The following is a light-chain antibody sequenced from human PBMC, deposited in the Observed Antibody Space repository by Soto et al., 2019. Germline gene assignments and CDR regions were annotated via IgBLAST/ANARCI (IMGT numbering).Light chain of an antibody. V-gene: IGLV2-23*02. CDR1: SSNVGSYKL. Sequence: QSVLTQPASVSGSPGQSITISCTGTSSNVGSYKLVSWYQQHPGKAPKLMIFEVNKRPSGVSNRFSGSKSGNTASLTISGLKVEHEADYYFCSSGGSPTYVFGTGTKLTVL. J-gene: IGLJ1*01. CDR3: CSSGGSPTYV. CDR2: EVN.